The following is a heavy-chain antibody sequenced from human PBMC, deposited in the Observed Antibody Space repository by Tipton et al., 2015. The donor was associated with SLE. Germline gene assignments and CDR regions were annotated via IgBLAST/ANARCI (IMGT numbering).Heavy chain of an antibody. Sequence: TLSLTCAVSGGSISSSNWWSWVRQPPGKGLEWIGEIYHSGSTNYNPSLKSRVTISVDKSKIQFSLRLSSVTAADTAVYYCARGLATAPYYYYYMDVWGKGTTVTVSS. CDR1: GGSISSSNW. V-gene: IGHV4-4*02. CDR3: ARGLATAPYYYYYMDV. J-gene: IGHJ6*03. CDR2: IYHSGST. D-gene: IGHD2-21*02.